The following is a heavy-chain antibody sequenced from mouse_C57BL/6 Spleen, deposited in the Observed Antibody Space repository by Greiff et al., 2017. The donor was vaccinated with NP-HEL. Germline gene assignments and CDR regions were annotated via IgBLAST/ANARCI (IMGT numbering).Heavy chain of an antibody. CDR3: ARIGLLPDAMDY. Sequence: VQLQQPGAELVKPGASVKLSCKASGYTFTSYWMQWVKQRPGQGLEWIGEIDPSDSYTNYNQKFKGKATLTVDTSSSTAYMQLSSLTSEDSAVYYCARIGLLPDAMDYWGQGTSVTVSS. D-gene: IGHD2-3*01. J-gene: IGHJ4*01. CDR1: GYTFTSYW. V-gene: IGHV1-50*01. CDR2: IDPSDSYT.